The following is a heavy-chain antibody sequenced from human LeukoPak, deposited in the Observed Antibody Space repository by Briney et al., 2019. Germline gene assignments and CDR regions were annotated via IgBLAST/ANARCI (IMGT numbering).Heavy chain of an antibody. CDR1: GYTFTGYY. CDR2: IIPILGIA. Sequence: ASVKVSCKASGYTFTGYYMHWVRQAPGQGLEWMGRIIPILGIANYAQKFQGRVTITADKSTSTAYMELSSLRSEDTAVYYCARFDSSSWYSANYWGQGTLVTVSS. D-gene: IGHD6-13*01. V-gene: IGHV1-69*02. J-gene: IGHJ4*02. CDR3: ARFDSSSWYSANY.